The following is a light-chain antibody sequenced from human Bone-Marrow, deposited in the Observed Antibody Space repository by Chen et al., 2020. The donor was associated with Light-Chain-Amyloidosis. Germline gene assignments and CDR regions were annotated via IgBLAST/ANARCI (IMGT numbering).Light chain of an antibody. J-gene: IGLJ1*01. CDR1: SSNIGINY. Sequence: QSVLTQPPSASGTPGRRVTISCSGASSNIGINYVYWYQHLPGAAPNLLNHRHNQRPSGVPYRFSASKSGTSACLAISGLRSEDEADYYCAAWDGSLSGYVFGTGTKVIVL. CDR3: AAWDGSLSGYV. CDR2: RHN. V-gene: IGLV1-47*01.